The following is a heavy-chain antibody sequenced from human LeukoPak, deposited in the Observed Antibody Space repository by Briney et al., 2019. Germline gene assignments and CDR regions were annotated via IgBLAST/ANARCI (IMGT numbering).Heavy chain of an antibody. D-gene: IGHD3-22*01. J-gene: IGHJ3*02. V-gene: IGHV3-38-3*01. CDR3: TGITMIVVGGGRDAFDI. CDR1: GFTVSSSE. CDR2: ISGGST. Sequence: GGSLRLSCAASGFTVSSSEMSWVRQAAGKGLEGVSSISGGSTYYADSRKGRVTISRDNSKNPLHLQMNSLRAEDPAVYYCTGITMIVVGGGRDAFDIWGQATMLTVSS.